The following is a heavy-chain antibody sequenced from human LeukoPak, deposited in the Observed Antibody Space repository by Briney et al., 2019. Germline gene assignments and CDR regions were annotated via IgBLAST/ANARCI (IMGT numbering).Heavy chain of an antibody. D-gene: IGHD6-13*01. Sequence: ASVKVSCKAPGYTFTGYYMHWVRQAPGQGLEWMGWINPNSGGTNYAQKFQGRVTMTRDTSISTAYMELSRLRSDDTAVYYCARGTGAAAGRFDYWGQGTLVTVSS. V-gene: IGHV1-2*02. CDR2: INPNSGGT. J-gene: IGHJ4*02. CDR1: GYTFTGYY. CDR3: ARGTGAAAGRFDY.